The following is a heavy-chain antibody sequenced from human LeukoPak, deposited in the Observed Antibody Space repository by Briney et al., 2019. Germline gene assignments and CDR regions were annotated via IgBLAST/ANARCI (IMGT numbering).Heavy chain of an antibody. J-gene: IGHJ5*02. CDR1: GGSISRFY. CDR2: IHYDESA. CDR3: ARSSRYSYGSRWFDP. Sequence: SETLSLTCTVSGGSISRFYWSWIRQPPGKGLECIGYIHYDESANNNPSLKSRVTISVDMSKNHLSLKLSSVTAADTAVYYCARSSRYSYGSRWFDPWGQGTLVTVSS. D-gene: IGHD5-18*01. V-gene: IGHV4-59*01.